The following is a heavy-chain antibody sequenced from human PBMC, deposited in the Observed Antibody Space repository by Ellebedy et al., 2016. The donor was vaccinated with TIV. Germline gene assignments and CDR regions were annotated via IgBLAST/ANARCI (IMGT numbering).Heavy chain of an antibody. J-gene: IGHJ4*02. V-gene: IGHV3-30-3*01. CDR2: IAHDGGNT. D-gene: IGHD1-26*01. Sequence: GESLKISCAASGFSSGFSFSRYAMGWVRQAPGKGLEWVAIIAHDGGNTCYADPVRGRFNIPRDNSKKTVYLQMNSLRVDDTTVYYCAREWDFHLFDSWGQGTLVTVSS. CDR3: AREWDFHLFDS. CDR1: GFSSGFSFSRYA.